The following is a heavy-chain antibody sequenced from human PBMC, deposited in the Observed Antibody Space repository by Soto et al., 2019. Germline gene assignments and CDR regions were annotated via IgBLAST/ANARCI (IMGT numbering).Heavy chain of an antibody. CDR2: ISGSGGST. CDR3: AKERRIGYCSGGSCYPFDY. D-gene: IGHD2-15*01. V-gene: IGHV3-23*01. Sequence: PGGSLRLSCTASGFTFGDYAMSWFRQAPGKGLEWVSAISGSGGSTYYADSVKGRFTISRDNSKNTLYLQMNSLRAEDTAVYYCAKERRIGYCSGGSCYPFDYWGQGTLVTVSS. CDR1: GFTFGDYA. J-gene: IGHJ4*02.